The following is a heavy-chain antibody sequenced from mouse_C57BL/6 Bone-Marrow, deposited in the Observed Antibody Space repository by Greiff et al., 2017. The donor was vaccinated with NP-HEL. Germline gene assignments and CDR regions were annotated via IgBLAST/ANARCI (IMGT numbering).Heavy chain of an antibody. J-gene: IGHJ1*03. V-gene: IGHV14-2*01. CDR1: GFNIKDYY. CDR3: ARYYGSPFWYFDV. D-gene: IGHD1-1*01. CDR2: IDPEDGET. Sequence: VQLQQSGAELVKPGASVKLSCTASGFNIKDYYMHWVKQRTEQGLEWIGRIDPEDGETKYAPKFQGKAPITADTSSNTAYLQLSSLTAEDTAVYYCARYYGSPFWYFDVWGTGTTVTVSS.